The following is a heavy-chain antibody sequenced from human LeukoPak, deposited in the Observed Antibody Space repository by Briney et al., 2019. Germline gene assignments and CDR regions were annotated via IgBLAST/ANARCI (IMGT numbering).Heavy chain of an antibody. CDR2: SRNKANSYTT. CDR1: GFTFSDHY. J-gene: IGHJ6*03. V-gene: IGHV3-72*01. Sequence: QPGGSLRLSCAASGFTFSDHYMDWVRQAPGKGLEGVGRSRNKANSYTTTIGESVKGRFAISRDDSENSLYLHLNSLKTEDTGVYYCVRLSRGAMNYHMDVWGKGTTVTISS. D-gene: IGHD3-10*01. CDR3: VRLSRGAMNYHMDV.